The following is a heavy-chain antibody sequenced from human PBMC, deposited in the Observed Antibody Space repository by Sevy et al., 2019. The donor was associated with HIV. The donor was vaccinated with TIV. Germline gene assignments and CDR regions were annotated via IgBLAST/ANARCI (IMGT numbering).Heavy chain of an antibody. J-gene: IGHJ4*02. CDR3: ARSYSSSWYILYYFEY. CDR1: GFSFSSYS. CDR2: MGSSNRYI. V-gene: IGHV3-21*01. Sequence: GGSLRLSCAASGFSFSSYSVSWVRQAPGKGLEWVASMGSSNRYIYYADSVKGRFNISRDNAKNSLFLHMNTLRAEDTAVYYCARSYSSSWYILYYFEYWGQGTPVTVSS. D-gene: IGHD6-13*01.